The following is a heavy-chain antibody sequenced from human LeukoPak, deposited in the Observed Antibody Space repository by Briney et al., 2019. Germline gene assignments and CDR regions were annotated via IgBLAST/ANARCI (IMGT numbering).Heavy chain of an antibody. CDR1: GGSISSYY. J-gene: IGHJ4*02. Sequence: PSETLSLTCTVSGGSISSYYWSWIRQPAGKGLEWIGRIYTSGSTNYNPSLKSRVTMSVDTSKNQFSLKLSSVTAADTAVYYCARGGTYYYDSSGSNYFDYWGQGTLVTVSS. V-gene: IGHV4-4*07. CDR2: IYTSGST. CDR3: ARGGTYYYDSSGSNYFDY. D-gene: IGHD3-22*01.